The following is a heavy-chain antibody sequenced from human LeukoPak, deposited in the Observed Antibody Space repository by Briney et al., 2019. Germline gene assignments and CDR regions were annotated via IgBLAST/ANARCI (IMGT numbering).Heavy chain of an antibody. Sequence: GGSLRLSCAASGFTFSSYAMSWVRQAPGKGLEWVAVISYDGSNKYYADSVKGRFTISRDNSKNTLYLQMNSLRAEDTAVYYCARVGIAYDSSGYYSFDYWGQGTLVTVSS. CDR2: ISYDGSNK. V-gene: IGHV3-30*04. CDR1: GFTFSSYA. CDR3: ARVGIAYDSSGYYSFDY. J-gene: IGHJ4*02. D-gene: IGHD3-22*01.